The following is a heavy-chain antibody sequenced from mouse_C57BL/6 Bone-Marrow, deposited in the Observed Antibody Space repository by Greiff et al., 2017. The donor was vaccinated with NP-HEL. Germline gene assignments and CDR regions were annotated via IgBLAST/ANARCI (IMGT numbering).Heavy chain of an antibody. CDR1: GYTFTSYG. CDR2: IYPRSGNT. J-gene: IGHJ3*01. CDR3: ARPPLTAAWFAY. D-gene: IGHD4-1*01. Sequence: VQLQQSGAELARPGASVKLSCKASGYTFTSYGISWVKQRPGQGLEWIGEIYPRSGNTYYNEKFKGKATLTADKSSSTAYMELRSLTSEDSAVYFCARPPLTAAWFAYWGQGTLVTVSA. V-gene: IGHV1-81*01.